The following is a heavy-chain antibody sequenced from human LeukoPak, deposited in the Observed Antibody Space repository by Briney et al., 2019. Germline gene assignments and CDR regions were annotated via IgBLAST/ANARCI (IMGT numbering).Heavy chain of an antibody. CDR1: GCSISTYY. CDR3: ARSFSPNYYDLLDY. D-gene: IGHD3-22*01. CDR2: IYYSGST. Sequence: PSETLSLTCTVSGCSISTYYWSWIRPPPGKGLEWIGYIYYSGSTNYNPSLKSRVTISLDTSKNQFSLKLNSVTAADTAMYYCARSFSPNYYDLLDYWGQGTLVTVSS. V-gene: IGHV4-59*01. J-gene: IGHJ4*02.